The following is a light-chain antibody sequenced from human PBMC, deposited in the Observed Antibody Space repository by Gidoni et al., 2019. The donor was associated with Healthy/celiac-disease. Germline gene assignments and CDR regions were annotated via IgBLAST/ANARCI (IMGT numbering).Light chain of an antibody. V-gene: IGKV3-15*01. CDR1: QSVSSN. J-gene: IGKJ4*01. CDR2: GAS. CDR3: QQYNNWPPLT. Sequence: EIVMTPSPATLSASPGERATLSCRASQSVSSNLAWYQQKPDQAPRLLIYGASTRATGIPARFSCSGSGTEFTLTISSLQSEDFAVYYCQQYNNWPPLTFGGGTKVEIK.